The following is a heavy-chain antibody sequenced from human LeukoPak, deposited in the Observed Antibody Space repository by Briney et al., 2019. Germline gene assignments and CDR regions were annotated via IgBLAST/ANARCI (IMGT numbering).Heavy chain of an antibody. Sequence: SETLSLTCTVSGRSIRSVYRNWIRQSAGKGLEWIGRIYATDLTNYNPSLKSRVTLSVDMSKNELSLTLKSVTAADTAVYYCARGFGSGTSPIDLWGQGALVTVSS. CDR3: ARGFGSGTSPIDL. CDR2: IYATDLT. D-gene: IGHD3-10*01. J-gene: IGHJ5*02. V-gene: IGHV4-4*07. CDR1: GRSIRSVY.